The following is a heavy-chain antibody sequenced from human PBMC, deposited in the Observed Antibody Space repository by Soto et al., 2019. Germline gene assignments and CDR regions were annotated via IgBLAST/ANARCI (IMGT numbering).Heavy chain of an antibody. D-gene: IGHD4-17*01. CDR1: GGSISSGGYY. Sequence: QVQLQESGPGLVKPSQTLSLTCTVSGGSISSGGYYWSWIRQHPGKGLEWIGYIYYSGRTYYNPSLKRRVTISVDTSKNQFSLKLSSVTAADTAVYYCARSPEATVTAFDYWGQGTLVTVSS. CDR2: IYYSGRT. J-gene: IGHJ4*02. V-gene: IGHV4-31*03. CDR3: ARSPEATVTAFDY.